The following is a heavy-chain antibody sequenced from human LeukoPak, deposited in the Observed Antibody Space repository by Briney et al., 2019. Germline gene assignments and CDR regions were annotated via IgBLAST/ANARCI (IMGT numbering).Heavy chain of an antibody. V-gene: IGHV3-23*01. D-gene: IGHD2-2*02. CDR1: GFTFSDYA. Sequence: TGGSLRLSCAAAGFTFSDYAMTWVRQAPGKGLEWVSAISGSVARTDYADSVKGRFTISRDNSANTLYLQMKSLRAEDTAVYYCAKARIPHYYNYYGMDVWGQRTTVTVSS. CDR2: ISGSVART. J-gene: IGHJ6*02. CDR3: AKARIPHYYNYYGMDV.